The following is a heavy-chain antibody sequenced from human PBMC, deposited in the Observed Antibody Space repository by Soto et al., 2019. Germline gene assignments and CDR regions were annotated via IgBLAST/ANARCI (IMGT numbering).Heavy chain of an antibody. Sequence: ASVKVSCKASGYTFTGYYMHWVRQAPGQGLEWMGWISPNSGGTNYAQKFQGRVTMTRDTSISTAYMELSRLRSDDTAVYYCARDLQSEGHAFDIWGQGTMVTVSS. CDR3: ARDLQSEGHAFDI. J-gene: IGHJ3*02. CDR2: ISPNSGGT. V-gene: IGHV1-2*02. CDR1: GYTFTGYY.